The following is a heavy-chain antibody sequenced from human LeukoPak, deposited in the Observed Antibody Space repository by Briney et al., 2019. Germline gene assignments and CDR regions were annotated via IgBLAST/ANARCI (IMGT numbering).Heavy chain of an antibody. CDR3: AREENYYDSSGYFSWFDP. J-gene: IGHJ5*02. CDR2: IFYSGST. V-gene: IGHV4-39*02. CDR1: GGSISSSGYY. D-gene: IGHD3-22*01. Sequence: SETLSLTCTVSGGSISSSGYYWGWIRQPPGKGLEWIGSIFYSGSTYYNPSLKSRVTISVDTSKNQFSLKVSSVTAADTAVYYCAREENYYDSSGYFSWFDPWGQGTLVTVSS.